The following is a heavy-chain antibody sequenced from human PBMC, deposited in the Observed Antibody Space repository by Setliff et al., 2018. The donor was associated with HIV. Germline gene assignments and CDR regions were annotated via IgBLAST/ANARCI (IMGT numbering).Heavy chain of an antibody. CDR1: GFTFGDYA. CDR3: MDV. V-gene: IGHV3-49*04. D-gene: IGHD4-4*01. Sequence: GGSLRLSCTASGFTFGDYAMSWVRQAPGKGLEWVAFIRTKAIGGTTEHAASVRGRFTISRDDSKSLAYLQMNSLKSPTPYYYYGMDVWGQGTTVTVSS. CDR2: IRTKAIGGTT. J-gene: IGHJ6*02.